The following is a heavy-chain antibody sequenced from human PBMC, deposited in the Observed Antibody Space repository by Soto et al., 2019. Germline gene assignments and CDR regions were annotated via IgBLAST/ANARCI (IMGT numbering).Heavy chain of an antibody. Sequence: SPTLSLPCTVSGGSISSYYWSWIRQPPGKGLEWIGYIYYSGSTNYNPSLKSRVTISVDTSKNQFSLKLSSVTAADTAVYYCARDSGYEDYWGQGTLVTVSS. D-gene: IGHD5-12*01. CDR1: GGSISSYY. J-gene: IGHJ4*02. CDR3: ARDSGYEDY. CDR2: IYYSGST. V-gene: IGHV4-59*01.